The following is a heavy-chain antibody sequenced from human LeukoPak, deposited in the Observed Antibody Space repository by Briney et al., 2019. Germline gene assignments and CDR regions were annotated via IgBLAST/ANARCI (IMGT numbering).Heavy chain of an antibody. CDR2: IYTSGIT. Sequence: PSETLSLTCTVSGASISAYYWTWIRQPAGKGLEWIGRIYTSGITNYNPSLESRLTMSLDTSKNQISLRLSSVTAADTAVYYCARKDGDFWGQGTLVTVSS. CDR1: GASISAYY. J-gene: IGHJ4*02. CDR3: ARKDGDF. V-gene: IGHV4-4*07.